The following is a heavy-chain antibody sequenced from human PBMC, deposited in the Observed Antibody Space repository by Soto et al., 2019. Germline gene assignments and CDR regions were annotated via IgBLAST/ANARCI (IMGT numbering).Heavy chain of an antibody. D-gene: IGHD3-22*01. J-gene: IGHJ4*02. CDR2: LSGIRDDI. Sequence: GGSLRLGCAASGFTFSYYTGHWVRRAPGKGLEWVSCLSGIRDDIRYADSVKGRFTISRDNAKTSLYLQMNSLTTEDTAVYYCAREGVHNYNEYYFDYWGQGTLVTVSS. V-gene: IGHV3-21*06. CDR3: AREGVHNYNEYYFDY. CDR1: GFTFSYYT.